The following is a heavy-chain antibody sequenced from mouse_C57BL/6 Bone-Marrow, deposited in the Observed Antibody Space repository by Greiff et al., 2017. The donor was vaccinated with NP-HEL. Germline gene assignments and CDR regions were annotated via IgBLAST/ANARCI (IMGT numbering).Heavy chain of an antibody. CDR1: GYTFTSYW. J-gene: IGHJ4*01. Sequence: QVQLQQPGAELVKPGASVKLSCKASGYTFTSYWMHWVKPRPGRGLEWIGRIDPNSGGTKYNEKFKSKATLTVDKPSSTAYMQLSSLTSEDSAVYYCARRGAYSNYVNYAMDYWGQGTSVTVSS. CDR2: IDPNSGGT. D-gene: IGHD2-5*01. V-gene: IGHV1-72*01. CDR3: ARRGAYSNYVNYAMDY.